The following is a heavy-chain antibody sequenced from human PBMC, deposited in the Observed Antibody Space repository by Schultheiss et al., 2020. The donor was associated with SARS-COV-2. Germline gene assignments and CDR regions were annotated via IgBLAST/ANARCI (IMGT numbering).Heavy chain of an antibody. J-gene: IGHJ4*02. CDR2: IFSNDEK. CDR3: ARTGYGSGSRYFDY. CDR1: GASVSDYYW. D-gene: IGHD3-10*01. V-gene: IGHV2-26*01. Sequence: ETLSLTCTVSGASVSDYYWSWIRQPPGKALEWLAHIFSNDEKSYSTSLKSRLTISKDTSKSQVVLTMTNMDPVDTATYYCARTGYGSGSRYFDYWGQGTLVTVSS.